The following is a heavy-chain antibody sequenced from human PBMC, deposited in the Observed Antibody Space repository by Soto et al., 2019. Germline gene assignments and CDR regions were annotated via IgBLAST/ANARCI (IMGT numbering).Heavy chain of an antibody. D-gene: IGHD2-2*02. CDR1: GGTFSSYA. Sequence: QVQLVQSGAEVKKPGSSVKVSCKASGGTFSSYAISWVRQAPGQGLEWMGGIIPIFGTTNYAQKFQGRVTITADESTSTAYMELSSLRSEDTAVYYCARGFAIPPGVYYGMDVWGQGTTVTVSS. CDR3: ARGFAIPPGVYYGMDV. V-gene: IGHV1-69*01. CDR2: IIPIFGTT. J-gene: IGHJ6*02.